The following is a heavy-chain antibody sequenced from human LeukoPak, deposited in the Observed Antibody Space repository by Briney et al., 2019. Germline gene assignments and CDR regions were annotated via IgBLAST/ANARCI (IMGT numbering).Heavy chain of an antibody. CDR2: IVVGSGNT. V-gene: IGHV1-58*02. CDR1: GFTFTSSA. D-gene: IGHD6-19*01. J-gene: IGHJ5*02. Sequence: ASVKVSCKASGFTFTSSAMQWVRQARGQRLEWIGWIVVGSGNTNYAQKFQERVTITRDMSTSTAYIELSSLRSEDTAVYYCAALRAVAPPYNWFDPWGEGTLVTVSS. CDR3: AALRAVAPPYNWFDP.